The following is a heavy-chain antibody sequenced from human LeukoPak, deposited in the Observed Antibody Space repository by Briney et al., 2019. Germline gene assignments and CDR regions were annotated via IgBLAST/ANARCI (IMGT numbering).Heavy chain of an antibody. J-gene: IGHJ4*02. CDR2: IYHSGTT. Sequence: SETLSLTCTVSGVSISSYYWSWIRQPPGKGLEWIGYIYHSGTTNYNPSLKSRVTISVDTSKSQFSLKLSSVTAADTAIYYCARNIVGPRQVDYWGQGTLVTVSS. V-gene: IGHV4-59*01. D-gene: IGHD1-26*01. CDR3: ARNIVGPRQVDY. CDR1: GVSISSYY.